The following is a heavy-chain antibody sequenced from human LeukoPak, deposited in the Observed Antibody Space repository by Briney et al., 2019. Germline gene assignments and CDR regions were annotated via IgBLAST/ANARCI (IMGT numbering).Heavy chain of an antibody. CDR2: IYYSGST. CDR3: ARAVVVVVPTTGTYYFDY. D-gene: IGHD2-15*01. J-gene: IGHJ4*02. Sequence: PSETLSLTCTVSGGSISSYYWSWIRQPPGKGLEWIGYIYYSGSTNYNPSLKSRVTISVDTSKNQFSLKLSSVTAADTAVYYCARAVVVVVPTTGTYYFDYWGQGALVTVSS. V-gene: IGHV4-59*01. CDR1: GGSISSYY.